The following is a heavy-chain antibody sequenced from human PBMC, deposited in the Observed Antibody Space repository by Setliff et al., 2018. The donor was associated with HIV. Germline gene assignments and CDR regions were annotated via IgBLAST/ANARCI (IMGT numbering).Heavy chain of an antibody. D-gene: IGHD2-8*01. J-gene: IGHJ3*02. CDR2: ILYGGTT. V-gene: IGHV4-39*01. CDR1: GGSVDSRDYY. CDR3: ARPTTGLGGGAAXDI. Sequence: PSETLSLTCAVSGGSVDSRDYYWGWIRQPPGKGLEWIGNILYGGTTYYTPSLKSXVSISVDTSRNQFSLRLNSVTAADTAVYYCARPTTGLGGGAAXDIWGQGXXXTVSS.